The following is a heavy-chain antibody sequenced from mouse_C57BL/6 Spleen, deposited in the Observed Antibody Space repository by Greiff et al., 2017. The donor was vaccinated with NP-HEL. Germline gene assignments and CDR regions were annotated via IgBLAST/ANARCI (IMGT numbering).Heavy chain of an antibody. CDR3: ARHEEGWAYGNYYAMDY. CDR1: GYTFTEYP. Sequence: QVQLQQSGAELVKPGASVKLSCKASGYTFTEYPIHWVKQRSGQGLEWIGWFYPGSGSIKYNEKFKDKATLTADKSSSTVYMELSRLTSEDSAVYFCARHEEGWAYGNYYAMDYWGQGTSVTVSS. CDR2: FYPGSGSI. V-gene: IGHV1-62-2*01. J-gene: IGHJ4*01. D-gene: IGHD2-1*01.